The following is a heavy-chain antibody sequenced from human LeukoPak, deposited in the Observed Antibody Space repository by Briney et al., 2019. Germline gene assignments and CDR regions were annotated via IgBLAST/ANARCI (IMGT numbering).Heavy chain of an antibody. D-gene: IGHD3-22*01. Sequence: ASVKVSCKVFGYSLTSYDINWVRQAPGQGLEWTGWLKPNSGKTGYAQKFQGRVTMTRDTSKDTVYMELNSLRSEDTAVYYCARSPNYYDRSGFSRPFDHWGQGTLVTVSS. CDR3: ARSPNYYDRSGFSRPFDH. CDR1: GYSLTSYD. J-gene: IGHJ4*02. CDR2: LKPNSGKT. V-gene: IGHV1-8*01.